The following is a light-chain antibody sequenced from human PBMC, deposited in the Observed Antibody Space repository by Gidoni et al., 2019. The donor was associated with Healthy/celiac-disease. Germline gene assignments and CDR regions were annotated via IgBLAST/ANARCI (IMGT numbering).Light chain of an antibody. CDR2: AAS. CDR1: QGISNY. V-gene: IGKV1-27*01. J-gene: IGKJ4*01. CDR3: QKYNSAPLT. Sequence: DIQMTQSPSSLSASVRDRVTITCRASQGISNYLALYLQKPGKVPKLLIYAASTLQSGVPSQFSVQGSGTDFTLTISSLPPEDVATYCCQKYNSAPLTFGGGTKVEIK.